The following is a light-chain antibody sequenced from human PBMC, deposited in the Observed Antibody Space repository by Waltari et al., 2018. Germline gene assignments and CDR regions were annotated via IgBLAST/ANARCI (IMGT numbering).Light chain of an antibody. J-gene: IGLJ3*02. V-gene: IGLV2-14*03. CDR2: DVN. CDR1: SSDVGGYNY. Sequence: HSALAQPASVSGSPGQSITISCTGTSSDVGGYNYVSWYQQHPGKAPRPMIYDVNNRPSWVSNRFSGSKSGNTASLTISGLQAEDAADYYCSSFTRANSWVFGGGTKLTVL. CDR3: SSFTRANSWV.